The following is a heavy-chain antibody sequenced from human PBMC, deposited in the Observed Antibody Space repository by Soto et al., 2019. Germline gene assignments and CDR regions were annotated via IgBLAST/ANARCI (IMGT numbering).Heavy chain of an antibody. D-gene: IGHD3-16*01. V-gene: IGHV4-31*02. J-gene: IGHJ5*02. Sequence: WTWIRQQPGTSLEWIGHIFHSGTTSYNPSLQSRVTISSETSENQFSLNLTSVTAADTAVYFCATGRWGAYGSPAGWFAPWGRGTLVSVSS. CDR2: IFHSGTT. CDR3: ATGRWGAYGSPAGWFAP.